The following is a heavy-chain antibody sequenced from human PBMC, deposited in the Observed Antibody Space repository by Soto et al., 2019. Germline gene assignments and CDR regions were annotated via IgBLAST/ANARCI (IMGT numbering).Heavy chain of an antibody. CDR3: ARSPNIAAAGIACFDY. CDR2: ISYDGSNK. Sequence: GGSLRLSCAASGFTFSSYAMHWVRQAPGKGLEWVAVISYDGSNKYYADSVKGRFTISRDNSKNTLYLQMNSLRAEDTAVYYCARSPNIAAAGIACFDYWGQGTLVTVSS. J-gene: IGHJ4*02. CDR1: GFTFSSYA. D-gene: IGHD6-13*01. V-gene: IGHV3-30-3*01.